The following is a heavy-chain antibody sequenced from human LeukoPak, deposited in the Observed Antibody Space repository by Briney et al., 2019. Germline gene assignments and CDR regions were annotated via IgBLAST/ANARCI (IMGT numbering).Heavy chain of an antibody. CDR3: AKAIAVAGTVSGYFDY. CDR2: ISGSGGST. V-gene: IGHV3-23*01. J-gene: IGHJ4*02. D-gene: IGHD6-19*01. Sequence: GGSLRLSCAASGFTFSSYAMSWVRQAPGKGLEWVSVISGSGGSTYYADSVKGRFTISRDNSKNTLYLQMNSLRAEDTAVYYCAKAIAVAGTVSGYFDYWGQGTLVTVSS. CDR1: GFTFSSYA.